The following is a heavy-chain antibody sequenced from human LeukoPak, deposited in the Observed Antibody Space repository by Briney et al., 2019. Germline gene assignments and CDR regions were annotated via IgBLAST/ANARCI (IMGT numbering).Heavy chain of an antibody. CDR3: AQQIDYYDSSGYLNWFDP. D-gene: IGHD3-22*01. V-gene: IGHV4-39*01. Sequence: PSETLSLTCTVSGGSISSSSYYWGWIRQPPGKGLEWIGSIYYSGSTCYNPSLKSRVTISVDTSKNQFSLKLSSVTAADTAVYYCAQQIDYYDSSGYLNWFDPWGQGTLVTVSS. CDR1: GGSISSSSYY. J-gene: IGHJ5*02. CDR2: IYYSGST.